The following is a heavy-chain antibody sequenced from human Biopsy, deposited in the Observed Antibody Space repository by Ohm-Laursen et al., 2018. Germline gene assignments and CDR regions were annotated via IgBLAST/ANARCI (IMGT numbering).Heavy chain of an antibody. CDR3: TRLAYYYYYGMDV. D-gene: IGHD2-21*01. CDR1: GFTFNSHE. V-gene: IGHV3-48*03. Sequence: SLRLSCAASGFTFNSHEMNWVRQAPGKGLEWISYITGSSSTIYYADSEKGRFTISRDNAKNSLYLQRNSLRAEDTAVYYCTRLAYYYYYGMDVWGQGTTVTVSS. J-gene: IGHJ6*02. CDR2: ITGSSSTI.